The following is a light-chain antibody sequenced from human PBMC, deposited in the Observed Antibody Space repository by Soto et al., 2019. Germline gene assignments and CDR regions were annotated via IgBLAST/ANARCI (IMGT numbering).Light chain of an antibody. CDR1: QSVSSD. J-gene: IGKJ4*01. V-gene: IGKV3-15*01. CDR3: QQHNNWPLT. CDR2: GAS. Sequence: EVVMTQSPATLSVSPGERATLSCRASQSVSSDLAWYQQKPGQAPRLLIYGASTRATGIAARFSGSGSGTEFTLTISILQSEEFALYYCQQHNNWPLTFGGGTKVEIK.